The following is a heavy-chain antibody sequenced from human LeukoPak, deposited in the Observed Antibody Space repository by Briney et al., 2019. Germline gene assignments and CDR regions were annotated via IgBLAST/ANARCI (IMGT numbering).Heavy chain of an antibody. CDR2: IYYSGST. V-gene: IGHV4-39*01. J-gene: IGHJ4*02. CDR1: GGSISGSSYY. Sequence: SETLSLTCTVSGGSISGSSYYWGWIRQPPGKGLEWIGSIYYSGSTYYNPSLKSRVTISVDTSKNQFSLKLSSVTAADTAVYYCARRPITYYYDSSGYYYEKSFDYWGQGTLVTVSS. CDR3: ARRPITYYYDSSGYYYEKSFDY. D-gene: IGHD3-22*01.